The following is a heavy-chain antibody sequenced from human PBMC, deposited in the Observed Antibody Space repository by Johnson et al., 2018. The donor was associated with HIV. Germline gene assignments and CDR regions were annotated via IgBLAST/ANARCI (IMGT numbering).Heavy chain of an antibody. J-gene: IGHJ3*02. CDR3: ARGPRNPGLDFFDI. CDR1: GFTFSSYG. CDR2: SRNKANSYTT. Sequence: VQLVESGGGVVQPGRSLRLSCAASGFTFSSYGMHWVRQAPGKGLEWVGRSRNKANSYTTEYAASVKGRFTISRDGSKNSVYLQMNSLKTEDTAVYYCARGPRNPGLDFFDIWGQGTMVTVSS. D-gene: IGHD1-14*01. V-gene: IGHV3-72*01.